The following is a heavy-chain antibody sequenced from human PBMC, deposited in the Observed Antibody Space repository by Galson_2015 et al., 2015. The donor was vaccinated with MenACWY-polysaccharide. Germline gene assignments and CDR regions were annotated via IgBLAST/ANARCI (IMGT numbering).Heavy chain of an antibody. V-gene: IGHV3-9*01. Sequence: SLRLSCAASGFRFGDYAMHWVRQAPGKGLEWVTGISWESITMGQADAVMGRSTISRDNAKNSIYLQMNSLEPEDTAVYYCVKGLTSIPGIASEGFDFWGQGTLVTVSS. CDR3: VKGLTSIPGIASEGFDF. J-gene: IGHJ4*02. D-gene: IGHD6-13*01. CDR2: ISWESITM. CDR1: GFRFGDYA.